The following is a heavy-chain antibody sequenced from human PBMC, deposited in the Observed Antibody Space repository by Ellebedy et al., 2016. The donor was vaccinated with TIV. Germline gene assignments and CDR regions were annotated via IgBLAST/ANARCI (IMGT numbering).Heavy chain of an antibody. CDR2: ISYDGSLK. D-gene: IGHD2/OR15-2a*01. CDR1: GFTFSRHG. Sequence: GESLKISCVASGFTFSRHGMHWVRQAPGKGLEWVAVISYDGSLKYYSDSVKGRFTISRDNSTNTLYVQMDSLRTEDTALYYCAKDISSIPYYYYGMDVWGQGTTVTVSS. CDR3: AKDISSIPYYYYGMDV. J-gene: IGHJ6*02. V-gene: IGHV3-30*18.